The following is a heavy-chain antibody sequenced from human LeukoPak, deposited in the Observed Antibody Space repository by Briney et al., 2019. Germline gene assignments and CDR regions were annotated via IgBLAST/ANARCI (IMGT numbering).Heavy chain of an antibody. D-gene: IGHD5-12*01. V-gene: IGHV3-66*01. CDR1: GFTVSSNY. CDR3: ARDKKRMATIISRLWAFDI. J-gene: IGHJ3*02. CDR2: IYSGGST. Sequence: GGPLRLPCAASGFTVSSNYMSWVRQPPGKGLEWFSVIYSGGSTYYADSVKGRFTISRDNSKNTLYLQMNSLRAEDTAVYYCARDKKRMATIISRLWAFDIWGQGTMVTVSS.